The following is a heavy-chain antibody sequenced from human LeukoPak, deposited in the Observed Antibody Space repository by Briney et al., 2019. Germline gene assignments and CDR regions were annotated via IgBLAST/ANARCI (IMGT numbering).Heavy chain of an antibody. CDR3: ATTGRGSGWYEGFDP. D-gene: IGHD6-19*01. CDR1: GFTFSSYS. CDR2: ISTSGTTT. J-gene: IGHJ5*02. Sequence: PGGSLRLSCTASGFTFSSYSMNWVRQAPGEGLEWVSFISTSGTTTYYADSVKGRFTISRDNADNSLFLQMSSLRTEDTAVYYCATTGRGSGWYEGFDPWGQGTLVTVSS. V-gene: IGHV3-48*01.